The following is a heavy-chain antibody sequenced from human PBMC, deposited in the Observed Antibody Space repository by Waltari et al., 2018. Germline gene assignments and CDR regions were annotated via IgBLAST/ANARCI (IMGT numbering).Heavy chain of an antibody. J-gene: IGHJ5*02. CDR1: GFTLTSHT. V-gene: IGHV3-23*01. CDR2: ISGTIGRP. CDR3: ARNMGPDGPNWFDL. Sequence: EVQLLESGGGLVQPGGSLRLSCAVSGFTLTSHTMSWVRPAPGKGLEYSSTISGTIGRPYYADSVKGRFTISRDISNNTVYFPLSSLRADDTAVYYCARNMGPDGPNWFDLWGQGTLVTVSS. D-gene: IGHD1-26*01.